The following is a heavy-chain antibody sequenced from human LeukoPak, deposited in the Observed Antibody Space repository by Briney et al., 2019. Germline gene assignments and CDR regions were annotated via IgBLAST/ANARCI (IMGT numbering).Heavy chain of an antibody. CDR1: GFTLSSYW. J-gene: IGHJ4*02. Sequence: PGGSLRLSCAASGFTLSSYWMSWVRQSPGKGLEWVANIKPDGSEKYFMDSVRGRFTISRDNAKNALYLEMNSLRAEDTAEYFCARERMYSGSGSTYPYYDYWGQGTLVTVSS. CDR3: ARERMYSGSGSTYPYYDY. CDR2: IKPDGSEK. D-gene: IGHD3-10*01. V-gene: IGHV3-7*01.